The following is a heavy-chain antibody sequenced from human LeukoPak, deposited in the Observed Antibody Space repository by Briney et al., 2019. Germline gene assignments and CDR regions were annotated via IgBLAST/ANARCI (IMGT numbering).Heavy chain of an antibody. CDR2: ISSSSSTI. CDR1: GFTFSSYS. Sequence: GGSLRLSCAASGFTFSSYSMNWVRQAPGKGLEWVSYISSSSSTIYYADSVKGRFTISRDNAKNSLYLQMNSLRAEDTAVYYCAREPRIAARTFDYWGQGTLVTVSS. D-gene: IGHD6-6*01. V-gene: IGHV3-48*01. J-gene: IGHJ4*02. CDR3: AREPRIAARTFDY.